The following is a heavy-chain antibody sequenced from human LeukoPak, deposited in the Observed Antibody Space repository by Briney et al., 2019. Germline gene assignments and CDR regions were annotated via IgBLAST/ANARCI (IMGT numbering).Heavy chain of an antibody. J-gene: IGHJ4*02. D-gene: IGHD2-15*01. V-gene: IGHV5-51*01. CDR1: GYSFTTYW. CDR2: IYPGDSDT. CDR3: ARRQGCSSSSCPPDS. Sequence: GESLKISCRGSGYSFTTYWIGWVRQMPGKGLEWMGIIYPGDSDTRYSPSFQGQVTMSADKSINTAYLQWSSLRASDTAMYYCARRQGCSSSSCPPDSWGQGTLVTVSS.